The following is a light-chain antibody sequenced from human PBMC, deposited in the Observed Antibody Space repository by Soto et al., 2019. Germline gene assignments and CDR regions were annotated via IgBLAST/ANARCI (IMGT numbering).Light chain of an antibody. V-gene: IGLV2-14*01. CDR2: DVT. J-gene: IGLJ2*01. CDR3: CSYTDIALDVV. CDR1: SSDIGDYDY. Sequence: QSALTQPASVSGSPGQSITISCTGTSSDIGDYDYVSWYQHLPGKAPELLIFDVTHRPSGVSDRFSGSKSGNTASLTISGVRPEDEADYYCCSYTDIALDVVFGGGTKLTVL.